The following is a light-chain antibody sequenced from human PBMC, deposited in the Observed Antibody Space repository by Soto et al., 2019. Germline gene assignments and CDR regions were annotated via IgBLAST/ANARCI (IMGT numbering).Light chain of an antibody. CDR3: QPLGTGLYVV. Sequence: QLVLTQSPSASASLGASVKLTCTLSSGHSNYAIAWHQQQPEKGPRYLMKLNSDGSHSKGDGIPDRFSGSSSGAERYLTISSLQSEDEADYYCQPLGTGLYVVFGGGTKLTVL. CDR1: SGHSNYA. CDR2: LNSDGSH. J-gene: IGLJ2*01. V-gene: IGLV4-69*01.